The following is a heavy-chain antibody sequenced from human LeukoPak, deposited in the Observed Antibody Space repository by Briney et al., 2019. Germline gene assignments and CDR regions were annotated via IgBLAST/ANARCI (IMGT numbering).Heavy chain of an antibody. CDR2: MNPNSGNT. V-gene: IGHV1-8*01. D-gene: IGHD4-17*01. CDR3: ARDTTDYGDYVGAFDI. J-gene: IGHJ3*02. Sequence: ASAKVSCKASGYTFTSYDINWVRQATGQGLEWMGWMNPNSGNTGYAQKFQGRVTITADKSTSTAYMELSSLRSEDTAVYYCARDTTDYGDYVGAFDIWGQGTMVTVSS. CDR1: GYTFTSYD.